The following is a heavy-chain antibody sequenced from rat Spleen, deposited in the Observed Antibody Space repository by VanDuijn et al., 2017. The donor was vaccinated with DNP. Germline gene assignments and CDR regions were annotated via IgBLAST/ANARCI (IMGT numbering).Heavy chain of an antibody. D-gene: IGHD1-2*01. CDR1: GFTFNDYW. CDR3: ARSAAGIAY. V-gene: IGHV5-31*01. Sequence: EVQLVDSGGDLVQPGRSLTLSCVASGFTFNDYWMSWIRQVPGEGLEWIASITSRGDTTYYSDSVRGRFTVSRDSAKNTLYLQMNSLRSEDTATYYCARSAAGIAYWGQGTLVTVSS. CDR2: ITSRGDTT. J-gene: IGHJ3*01.